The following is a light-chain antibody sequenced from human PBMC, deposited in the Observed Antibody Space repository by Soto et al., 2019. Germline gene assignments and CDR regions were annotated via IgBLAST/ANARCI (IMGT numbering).Light chain of an antibody. V-gene: IGKV3-11*01. CDR3: QQRSNWPPLN. J-gene: IGKJ4*01. CDR2: DAS. Sequence: EIVLTQSPATLSLSPGERATLSCRARQSVRSYLAWYQQKPGQAPRLLIYDASNRATGIPARFSGSGSGTDFTLTISSLEPEDFAGYYCQQRSNWPPLNFGGGTKVEIK. CDR1: QSVRSY.